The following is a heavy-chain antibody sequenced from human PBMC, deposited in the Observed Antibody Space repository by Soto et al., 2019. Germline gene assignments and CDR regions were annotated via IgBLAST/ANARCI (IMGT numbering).Heavy chain of an antibody. CDR2: MSHSGGT. CDR1: GGFVSSGNYY. CDR3: ARVERGTTTTVVDAFDI. D-gene: IGHD4-4*01. J-gene: IGHJ3*02. Sequence: QVQLQQWGAGLLKPSETLSLTCAVYGGFVSSGNYYWSWIRQPPGKGLEWIGEMSHSGGTHFNTSLKSRVTISVDTAKKQFSLKMTSVTAADTALYYCARVERGTTTTVVDAFDIWGPGTMVTVSS. V-gene: IGHV4-34*01.